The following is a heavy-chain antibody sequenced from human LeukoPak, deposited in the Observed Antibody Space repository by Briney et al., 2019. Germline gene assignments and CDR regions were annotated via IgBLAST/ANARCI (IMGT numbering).Heavy chain of an antibody. CDR3: AELGITMIGGV. D-gene: IGHD3-10*02. J-gene: IGHJ6*04. CDR2: FKTDGSST. Sequence: GGSLRLSCAASGFTFSDYWMHWVRQAPGKGLVWVSRFKTDGSSTSYADSVKGRFTISRDNAKNSLYLQMNSLRAEDTAVYYCAELGITMIGGVWGKGTTVTISS. V-gene: IGHV3-74*01. CDR1: GFTFSDYW.